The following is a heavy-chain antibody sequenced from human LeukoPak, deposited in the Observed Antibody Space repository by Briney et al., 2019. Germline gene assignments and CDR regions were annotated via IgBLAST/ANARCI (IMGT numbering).Heavy chain of an antibody. J-gene: IGHJ5*02. CDR2: ISGSGGST. D-gene: IGHD3-3*01. Sequence: GGSLRLSCAASGFTFSSYAMSWVRQAPGKGLEWVSAISGSGGSTYFADSVTGRFTISRDNSKNTLYLQMNSLRVEDTAVYYCARARVTIFGVVRGFDPWGQGTLVTVSS. CDR1: GFTFSSYA. CDR3: ARARVTIFGVVRGFDP. V-gene: IGHV3-23*01.